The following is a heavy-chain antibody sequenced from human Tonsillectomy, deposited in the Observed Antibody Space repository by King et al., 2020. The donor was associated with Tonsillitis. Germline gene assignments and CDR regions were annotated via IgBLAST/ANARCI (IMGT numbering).Heavy chain of an antibody. V-gene: IGHV5-51*01. J-gene: IGHJ3*02. CDR2: IFPGDSDT. CDR3: VRLRFGAYCGGDCYFDAFDI. Sequence: VQLVESGAEVKKPGESLKISCKGSGYSFTSYWIGWVRQMPGKGLEWMGIIFPGDSDTRYSPSFQGQVTISADKSISTAYLEWSSLKASETAIYYCVRLRFGAYCGGDCYFDAFDIWGQGTMVTVSS. CDR1: GYSFTSYW. D-gene: IGHD2-21*02.